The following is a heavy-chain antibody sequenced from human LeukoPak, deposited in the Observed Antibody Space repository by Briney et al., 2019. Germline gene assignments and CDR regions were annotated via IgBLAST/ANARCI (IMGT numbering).Heavy chain of an antibody. CDR2: IYYSGST. CDR3: ARAGESSGWYDRGDYYYYGMDV. CDR1: GGSISSYY. D-gene: IGHD6-19*01. J-gene: IGHJ6*02. V-gene: IGHV4-59*01. Sequence: SETLSLTCTVSGGSISSYYWSWIRQPPGKGLEWIGYIYYSGSTNYNPSLKSRVTISVDTSKNQFSLKLSSVTAADTAVYYCARAGESSGWYDRGDYYYYGMDVWGQGTTVTVSS.